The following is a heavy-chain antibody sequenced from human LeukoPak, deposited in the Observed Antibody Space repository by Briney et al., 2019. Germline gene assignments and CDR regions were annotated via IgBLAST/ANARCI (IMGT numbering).Heavy chain of an antibody. J-gene: IGHJ4*02. CDR1: GLPIADFA. Sequence: GGSLRLSCVASGLPIADFAMHWVRQAPGKGLEWVSLVSGDGVSTFYADSVKGRFSISRDNSKNSLSLEMNSLRTEDTAMYYCARESGKFDYWGQGTLVAVSS. CDR2: VSGDGVST. CDR3: ARESGKFDY. V-gene: IGHV3-43*02.